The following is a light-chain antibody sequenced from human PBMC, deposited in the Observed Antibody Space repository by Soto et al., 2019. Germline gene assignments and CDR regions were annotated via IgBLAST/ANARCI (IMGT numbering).Light chain of an antibody. V-gene: IGKV3-11*01. J-gene: IGKJ1*01. CDR2: DAS. CDR1: QSVSSY. Sequence: EIVFTQSPTTLSFSPGERATLSCRASQSVSSYLAWYQQKPGQAPRLLIYDASNRATGIPARFSGSGSGTEFTLTISSLQSEDFAVYYCQQYNKWPETFGQGTKVDIK. CDR3: QQYNKWPET.